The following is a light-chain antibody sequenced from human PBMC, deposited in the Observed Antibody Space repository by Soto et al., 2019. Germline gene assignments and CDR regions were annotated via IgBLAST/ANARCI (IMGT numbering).Light chain of an antibody. Sequence: EIVLTQSPGTLSLSPGERATLSCRASQSVSSSYLAWSQQKPGQAPRLLIYGASSRATGIPDRLRGSGSGRDFTLTISGLQHEDIAGYYCQQYGSSPPITFGQGTRLESK. J-gene: IGKJ5*01. CDR3: QQYGSSPPIT. CDR2: GAS. CDR1: QSVSSSY. V-gene: IGKV3-20*01.